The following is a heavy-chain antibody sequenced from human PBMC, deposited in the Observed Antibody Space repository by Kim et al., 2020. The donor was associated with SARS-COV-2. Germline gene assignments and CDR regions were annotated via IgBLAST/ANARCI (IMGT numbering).Heavy chain of an antibody. D-gene: IGHD3-3*01. Sequence: GGSLRLSCAASGFTFSSYAMHWVRQAPGKGLEWVAVISYDGSNKYYADSVKGRFTISRDNSKNTLYLQMNSLRAEDTAVYYCARDPRVTIFGVVMYYFDYWGQGTLVTVSS. CDR3: ARDPRVTIFGVVMYYFDY. V-gene: IGHV3-30-3*01. CDR2: ISYDGSNK. CDR1: GFTFSSYA. J-gene: IGHJ4*02.